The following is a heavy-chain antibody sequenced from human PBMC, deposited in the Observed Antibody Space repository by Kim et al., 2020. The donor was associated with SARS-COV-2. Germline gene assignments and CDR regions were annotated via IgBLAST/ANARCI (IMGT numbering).Heavy chain of an antibody. CDR1: GFTFSNYS. CDR3: ATQDYHFY. D-gene: IGHD3-10*01. CDR2: ITNDGRNK. J-gene: IGHJ4*02. Sequence: GGSLRLSCAASGFTFSNYSMHWVRQAPGKGLEWVAAITNDGRNKYYADSVKGRFTISRDNAKNTLYLQMNSLRAEDTAVYYCATQDYHFYWCQASRVSV. V-gene: IGHV3-30*03.